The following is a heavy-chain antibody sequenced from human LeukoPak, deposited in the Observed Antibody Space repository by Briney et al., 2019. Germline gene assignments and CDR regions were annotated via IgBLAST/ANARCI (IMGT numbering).Heavy chain of an antibody. Sequence: GGSLRLSCAASGFTFSSYAMNWVRQAPGKGLEWVSAISGSGGSTYYADSVKGRFTISRDNSKNTLYLQMNSLRAEDTAVYYCAKDQAVVPSPWDYWGQGTLVTVSS. CDR2: ISGSGGST. V-gene: IGHV3-23*01. D-gene: IGHD4-23*01. CDR1: GFTFSSYA. J-gene: IGHJ4*02. CDR3: AKDQAVVPSPWDY.